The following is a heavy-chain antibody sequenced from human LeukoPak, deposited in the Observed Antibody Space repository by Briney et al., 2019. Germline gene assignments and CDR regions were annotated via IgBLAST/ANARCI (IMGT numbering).Heavy chain of an antibody. CDR3: AGPTCLRGGYCSTNP. CDR2: TYGDGSST. J-gene: IGHJ5*02. D-gene: IGHD2-2*01. V-gene: IGHV3-74*01. CDR1: GFTFSSYW. Sequence: GGSLRLSCAASGFTFSSYWMHWVRQVPGKGLVWVSRTYGDGSSTNYADSVKGRFTISRDNAKNSLYLQMNSLRAEDTAVYYCAGPTCLRGGYCSTNPWGQGTLVTVSS.